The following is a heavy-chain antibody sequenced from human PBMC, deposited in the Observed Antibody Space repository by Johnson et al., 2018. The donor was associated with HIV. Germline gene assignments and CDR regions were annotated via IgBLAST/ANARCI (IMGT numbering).Heavy chain of an antibody. Sequence: VQLVESGGGLVQPGGTLRLSSVVSGFTFRNYWMEWVRQAPGKGLVWVSRISTDGGRTTYADSVKDRFTISRDNAKNTLYLEMSGLRADDTAVYYCVRDDYSFHIWGRGTLVTVSS. CDR1: GFTFRNYW. CDR2: ISTDGGRT. D-gene: IGHD4/OR15-4a*01. CDR3: VRDDYSFHI. V-gene: IGHV3-74*01. J-gene: IGHJ3*02.